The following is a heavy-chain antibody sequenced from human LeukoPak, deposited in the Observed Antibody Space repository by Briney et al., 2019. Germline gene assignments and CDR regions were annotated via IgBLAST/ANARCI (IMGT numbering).Heavy chain of an antibody. CDR3: ARAYYDILTGYYTLPLGFDY. CDR1: GFTFSSYG. CDR2: IWYDGSNK. V-gene: IGHV3-33*01. J-gene: IGHJ4*02. Sequence: GRSLRLSCAASGFTFSSYGMHWVRQAPGKGLEWVAVIWYDGSNKYYADSVKGRFTISRDNSKNTLYLQMNGLRAEDTAVYYCARAYYDILTGYYTLPLGFDYWGQGTLVTVSS. D-gene: IGHD3-9*01.